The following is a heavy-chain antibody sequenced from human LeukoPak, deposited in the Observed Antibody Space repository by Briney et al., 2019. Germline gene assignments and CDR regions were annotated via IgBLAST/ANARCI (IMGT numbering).Heavy chain of an antibody. J-gene: IGHJ4*02. V-gene: IGHV3-30*18. D-gene: IGHD6-19*01. CDR3: AKDIYAGSSEEDVTLDY. Sequence: PGRSLRLSCAASGFTFSSYGMQWVRQAPGKGLEWVAVISYDGSNKYYADSVKGRFTISRDNSKNTLYLQMNSLRAEDTAVYYCAKDIYAGSSEEDVTLDYWGQGTLVTVSS. CDR1: GFTFSSYG. CDR2: ISYDGSNK.